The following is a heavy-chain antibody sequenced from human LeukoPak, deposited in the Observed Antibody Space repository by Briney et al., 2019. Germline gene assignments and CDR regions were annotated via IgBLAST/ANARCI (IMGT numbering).Heavy chain of an antibody. D-gene: IGHD3-10*01. V-gene: IGHV3-23*01. J-gene: IGHJ4*02. CDR2: IIGGAGGT. Sequence: GGSLRLSCAASGFSFSSHGMSWACQAPGKGLEWVSGIIGGAGGTYYADSVKGRFTISRDNAKKLLYLQMNSLRAEDTAVYYCARDPSGPRGYWGQGTLVTVSS. CDR1: GFSFSSHG. CDR3: ARDPSGPRGY.